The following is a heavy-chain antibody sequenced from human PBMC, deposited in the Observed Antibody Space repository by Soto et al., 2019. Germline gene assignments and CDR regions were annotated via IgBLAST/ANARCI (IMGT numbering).Heavy chain of an antibody. D-gene: IGHD6-19*01. CDR1: GLDFGDYA. V-gene: IGHV3-49*04. Sequence: RIPCTAPGLDFGDYAMSWVRQAPEKGLEWVGFIRSKAYGGTTEYAASVKGRFTISRDDSKSIAYLQMNSLKTEDTAVYYCTRYSSGWYNWFDPWGQGTLVTVSS. J-gene: IGHJ5*02. CDR2: IRSKAYGGTT. CDR3: TRYSSGWYNWFDP.